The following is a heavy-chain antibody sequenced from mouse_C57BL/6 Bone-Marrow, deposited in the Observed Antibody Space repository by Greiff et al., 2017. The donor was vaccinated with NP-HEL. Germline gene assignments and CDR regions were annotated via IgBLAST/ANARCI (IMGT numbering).Heavy chain of an antibody. Sequence: EVKLVESGGGLVKPGGSLKLSCAASGFTFSSYAMSWVRQTPEKRLEWVATISDGGSYTYYPDNVKGRFTISRDNAKNNLYLQMSHLKSEDTAMYYCARDQPSYWYFDVWGTGTTVTVSS. J-gene: IGHJ1*03. CDR3: ARDQPSYWYFDV. CDR1: GFTFSSYA. V-gene: IGHV5-4*01. CDR2: ISDGGSYT. D-gene: IGHD6-1*01.